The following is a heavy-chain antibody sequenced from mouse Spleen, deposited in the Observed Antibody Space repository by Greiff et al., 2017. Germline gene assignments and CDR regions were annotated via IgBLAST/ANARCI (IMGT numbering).Heavy chain of an antibody. Sequence: QVQLKESGAELAKPGASVKMSCKASGYTFTSYWMHWVKQRPGQGLEWIGYINPSTGYTEYNQKFKDKATLTADKSSSTAYMQLSSLTSEDSAVYYCARKLGLRYFDYWGQGTTLTVSS. CDR1: GYTFTSYW. CDR2: INPSTGYT. D-gene: IGHD4-1*01. V-gene: IGHV1-7*01. J-gene: IGHJ2*01. CDR3: ARKLGLRYFDY.